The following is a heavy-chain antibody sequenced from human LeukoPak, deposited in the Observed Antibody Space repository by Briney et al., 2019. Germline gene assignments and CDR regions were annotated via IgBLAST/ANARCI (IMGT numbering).Heavy chain of an antibody. CDR2: INSDESST. CDR3: ARSATRTGFFDY. D-gene: IGHD3-3*01. V-gene: IGHV3-74*01. Sequence: GGSLRLSCAASGFSFRSCWMHWIRQAPGKGLVWVSRINSDESSTSYADSVKGRFTISRDNAKNTLYLQMNSLRAEDTAVYYCARSATRTGFFDYWGQGTLVTVSS. J-gene: IGHJ4*02. CDR1: GFSFRSCW.